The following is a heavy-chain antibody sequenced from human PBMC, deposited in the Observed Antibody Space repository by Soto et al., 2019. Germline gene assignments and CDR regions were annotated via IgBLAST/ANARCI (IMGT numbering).Heavy chain of an antibody. CDR3: ATSKNDYGDYARGAFDI. CDR1: GYTFTSYG. CDR2: ISAYNGNT. J-gene: IGHJ3*02. Sequence: QVQLVQSGAEVKKPGASVKVSCKASGYTFTSYGISWVRQAPGQGLEWMGWISAYNGNTNYAQKLQGRVTMTTDTSTSTAYMELRSLRSDDTPVYYCATSKNDYGDYARGAFDIWGQGTMVTVSS. V-gene: IGHV1-18*01. D-gene: IGHD4-17*01.